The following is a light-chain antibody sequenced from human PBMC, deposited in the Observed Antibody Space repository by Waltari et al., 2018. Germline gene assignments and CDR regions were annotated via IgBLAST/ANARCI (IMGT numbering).Light chain of an antibody. CDR3: QNHERLPAT. J-gene: IGKJ1*01. CDR2: GAS. V-gene: IGKV3-20*01. CDR1: QSIGRY. Sequence: EIVLTQSPGNLSLSPGERATLSCRASQSIGRYLAWYQQKPDQAPRLLIYGASSRATGIPDRFSGSGSGTDFSLTISRLEPEDFAVYYCQNHERLPATFGQGTKVEIK.